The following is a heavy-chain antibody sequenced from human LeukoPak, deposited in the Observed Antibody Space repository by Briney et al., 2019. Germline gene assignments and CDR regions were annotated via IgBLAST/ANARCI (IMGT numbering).Heavy chain of an antibody. J-gene: IGHJ5*02. Sequence: GSLRLSCAASGFTFSSYAMSWVRQAPGKGLEWVSAISGSGGSTYYADSVKGRFTISRDNSKNTLYLQMNSLRAEDTAVCYCAKDWLGGSSTSCCNWFDPWGQGTLVTVSS. CDR1: GFTFSSYA. CDR3: AKDWLGGSSTSCCNWFDP. V-gene: IGHV3-23*01. CDR2: ISGSGGST. D-gene: IGHD2-2*01.